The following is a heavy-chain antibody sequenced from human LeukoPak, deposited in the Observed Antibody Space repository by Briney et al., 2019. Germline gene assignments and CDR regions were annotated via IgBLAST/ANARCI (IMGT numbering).Heavy chain of an antibody. CDR3: ARAYSGNFDY. CDR1: GYTFTCYY. J-gene: IGHJ4*02. D-gene: IGHD1-26*01. Sequence: GASVTVSCEASGYTFTCYYMHWVRQAPGQGLEWMGWINPNSGGTNYAQKFQGRVTMTRDTSISTAYMELSRLRSDDTAVYYCARAYSGNFDYWGQGTLVTVSS. V-gene: IGHV1-2*02. CDR2: INPNSGGT.